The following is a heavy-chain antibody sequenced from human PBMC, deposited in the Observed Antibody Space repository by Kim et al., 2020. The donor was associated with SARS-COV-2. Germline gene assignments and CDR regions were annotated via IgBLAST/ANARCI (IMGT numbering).Heavy chain of an antibody. CDR3: ASFHSGYDGDTFDI. V-gene: IGHV4-34*01. J-gene: IGHJ3*02. D-gene: IGHD5-12*01. Sequence: PSLKSRVTISVDTSKNQFSLKLSSVTAADTAVYYCASFHSGYDGDTFDIWGQGTMVTVSS.